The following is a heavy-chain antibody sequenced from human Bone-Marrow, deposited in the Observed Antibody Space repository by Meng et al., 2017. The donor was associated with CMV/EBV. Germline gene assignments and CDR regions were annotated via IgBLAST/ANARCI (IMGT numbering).Heavy chain of an antibody. Sequence: SETLSLTCTVSGGSISSYYWSWIRQSPGKGLEWIGYIYYSGSTNYNPSLKSRVTISVDTSKNQFSLKLSSVTAADTAVYYCARTWGYYDSSGYYLYYYYGMDVWGQGTTVTVSS. CDR2: IYYSGST. CDR1: GGSISSYY. D-gene: IGHD3-22*01. V-gene: IGHV4-59*01. J-gene: IGHJ6*02. CDR3: ARTWGYYDSSGYYLYYYYGMDV.